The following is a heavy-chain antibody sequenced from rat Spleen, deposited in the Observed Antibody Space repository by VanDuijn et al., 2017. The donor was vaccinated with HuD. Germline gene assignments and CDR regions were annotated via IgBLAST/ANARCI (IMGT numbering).Heavy chain of an antibody. J-gene: IGHJ2*01. CDR1: GFSLTSYH. D-gene: IGHD4-3*01. CDR3: VRSGYNFDY. V-gene: IGHV2-6*01. Sequence: QVQLKESGPGLVQPSQTLSLTCTVSGFSLTSYHVSWVRQPPGKGLEWIAAISSGGNTYYNSVLKSRLSISRDTSKSQVLLEMSSLQTEDTAMYFCVRSGYNFDYWGQGVMVTVSS. CDR2: ISSGGNT.